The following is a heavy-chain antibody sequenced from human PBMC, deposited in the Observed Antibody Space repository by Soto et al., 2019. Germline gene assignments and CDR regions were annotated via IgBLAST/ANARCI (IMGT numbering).Heavy chain of an antibody. Sequence: QVQLVQSGAEVKKPGSSVKVSCKASVGTFSSYAISWVRQAPGQGLEWMGGIIPIFGTANYAQKFQGRVTITAEESTSTAYMELSSLRSEDTAVYYCARGWFGELEPLNWFDPWGQGTLVTVSS. CDR2: IIPIFGTA. CDR1: VGTFSSYA. D-gene: IGHD3-10*01. V-gene: IGHV1-69*01. CDR3: ARGWFGELEPLNWFDP. J-gene: IGHJ5*02.